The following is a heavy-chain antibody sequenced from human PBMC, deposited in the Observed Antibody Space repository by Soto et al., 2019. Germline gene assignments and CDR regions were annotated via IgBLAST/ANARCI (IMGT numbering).Heavy chain of an antibody. J-gene: IGHJ5*01. D-gene: IGHD2-2*01. CDR1: GFTFSSYA. Sequence: EVQLLESGGGLVQPGVSLRLSCATSGFTFSSYAMTWVRLAPGKGMDWVSGVSGNGDLTYYADSVKGRFIISRDNRKNSLILQMSNLRAEDTAVYYCVKGRRAVVPDNWFDSWGQGTLVTVAP. V-gene: IGHV3-23*01. CDR2: VSGNGDLT. CDR3: VKGRRAVVPDNWFDS.